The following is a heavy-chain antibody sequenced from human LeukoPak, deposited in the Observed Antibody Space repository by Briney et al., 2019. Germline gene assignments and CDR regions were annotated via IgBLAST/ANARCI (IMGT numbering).Heavy chain of an antibody. CDR2: IRYDGSNK. J-gene: IGHJ4*02. Sequence: GGSLRLSCAASGFTFSSDGMHWVRQAPGKGLEWVAFIRYDGSNKYYADSVKGRFTISRDNSKNTLYLQMNRLRAEDTAVYYCAKDGDFWSGYYIDYWGQGTLVTVSS. D-gene: IGHD3-3*01. CDR1: GFTFSSDG. CDR3: AKDGDFWSGYYIDY. V-gene: IGHV3-30*02.